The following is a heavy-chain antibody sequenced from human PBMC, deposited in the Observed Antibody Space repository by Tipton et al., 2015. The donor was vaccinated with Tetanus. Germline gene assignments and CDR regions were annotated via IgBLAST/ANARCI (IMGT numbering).Heavy chain of an antibody. CDR2: IYYSGST. CDR3: ARGGIAAAGGGLDY. V-gene: IGHV4-31*03. D-gene: IGHD6-13*01. J-gene: IGHJ4*02. Sequence: TLSLTCTVSGGSISSGGYFWCWIRQHPGKGLEWILYIYYSGSTYYNPSLKSRVTISVDTSKNQFSLKLSSVTAADTAVYYCARGGIAAAGGGLDYWGQGTLVTVSS. CDR1: GGSISSGGYF.